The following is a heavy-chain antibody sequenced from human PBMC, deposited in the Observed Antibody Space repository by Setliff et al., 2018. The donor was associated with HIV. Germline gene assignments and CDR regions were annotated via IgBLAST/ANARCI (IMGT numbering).Heavy chain of an antibody. CDR3: ARGRYYYDSSGYYPLDY. CDR2: INPNSGGT. J-gene: IGHJ4*02. D-gene: IGHD3-22*01. Sequence: ASVKVSCKASGYTFTGYYMHWVRQAPGQGLEWMGWINPNSGGTNYAQKFQGWATMTRDTSISTAYMELSRLRSDDTAVYYCARGRYYYDSSGYYPLDYWGQGTLVTVSS. CDR1: GYTFTGYY. V-gene: IGHV1-2*04.